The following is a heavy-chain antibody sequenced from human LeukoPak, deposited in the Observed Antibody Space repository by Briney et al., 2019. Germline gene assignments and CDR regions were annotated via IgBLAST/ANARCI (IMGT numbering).Heavy chain of an antibody. D-gene: IGHD6-19*01. CDR1: GFSFSYAW. CDR3: TTDGGSGWYNGDY. J-gene: IGHJ4*02. CDR2: IRSRTDGGTT. V-gene: IGHV3-15*01. Sequence: GGSLRLSCAASGFSFSYAWLSWVCQAPGKGLEWVGRIRSRTDGGTTDYAAPVKGRFTISRDDSKNTLYLQMNILETEDTAVYYCTTDGGSGWYNGDYWGQGTLVTVSS.